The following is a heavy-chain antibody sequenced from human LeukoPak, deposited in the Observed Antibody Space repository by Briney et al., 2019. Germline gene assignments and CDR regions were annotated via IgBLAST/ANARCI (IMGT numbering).Heavy chain of an antibody. J-gene: IGHJ6*04. CDR3: AGPGSGSYGMDV. V-gene: IGHV4-38-2*01. D-gene: IGHD3-10*01. Sequence: SETLSLTCAVSGYSISSGYYWGWIRQPPGQGLEWIGSIYHSGSTYYNPSLKSRVTISVDTSKNQFSLKLSSVTAADTAVYYCAGPGSGSYGMDVWGKGTTVTVSS. CDR2: IYHSGST. CDR1: GYSISSGYY.